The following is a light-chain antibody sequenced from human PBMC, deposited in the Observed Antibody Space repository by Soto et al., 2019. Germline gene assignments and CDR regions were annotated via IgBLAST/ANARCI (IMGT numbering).Light chain of an antibody. CDR3: QQTYSTLSIT. CDR2: AAS. CDR1: ESIARH. V-gene: IGKV1-39*01. Sequence: DIQMTQSPSSLSASVGVRVTMTCRASESIARHLNWYQQKPGKAPKLQIYAASSLRTGVPSRFHGGGSGTDFTLTISNLQPEDFATYYCQQTYSTLSITFGQGTRLEMK. J-gene: IGKJ5*01.